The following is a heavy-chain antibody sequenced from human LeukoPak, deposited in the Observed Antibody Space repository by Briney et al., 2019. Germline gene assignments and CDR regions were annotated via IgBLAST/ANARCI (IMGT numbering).Heavy chain of an antibody. V-gene: IGHV4-38-2*01. CDR1: GYSLSSVYS. J-gene: IGHJ6*03. CDR3: ARSPLFFYHMDV. CDR2: MNHSGGT. D-gene: IGHD2/OR15-2a*01. Sequence: PSQTLSLTCGVSGYSLSSVYSWGWTRPSPGKGLGWIVTMNHSGGTYYNPYLRSRVTISVDTSKNQFSLRLSSVTATDTAVYYCARSPLFFYHMDVWGKGTTVTVSS.